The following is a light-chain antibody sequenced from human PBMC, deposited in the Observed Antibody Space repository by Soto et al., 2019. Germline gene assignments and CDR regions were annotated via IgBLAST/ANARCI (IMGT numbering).Light chain of an antibody. CDR3: QQYNSYST. J-gene: IGKJ1*01. Sequence: DIQMTQSPATLSASVGDRVTITCRASQNIYTWLAWYQQKPGKAPKLLIYEASSLGTGVPSRFSGSGSGTEFTLTISSLQPDDFATYYCQQYNSYSTFGQGTKVDIK. V-gene: IGKV1-5*03. CDR2: EAS. CDR1: QNIYTW.